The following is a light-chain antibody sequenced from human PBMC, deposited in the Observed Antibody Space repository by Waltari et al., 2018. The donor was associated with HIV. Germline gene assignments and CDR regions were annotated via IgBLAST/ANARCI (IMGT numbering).Light chain of an antibody. Sequence: QSALTQPPSVSGSPGQSITISCTGTSSYVGGYNYVSWYQQHPAKAPKLMIYEVSHRPSGVSNRFSGSKSGNTASLTISGLQAEDEADYYCGSYTSISTQYVFGTGTRVTVL. CDR3: GSYTSISTQYV. V-gene: IGLV2-14*01. J-gene: IGLJ1*01. CDR1: SSYVGGYNY. CDR2: EVS.